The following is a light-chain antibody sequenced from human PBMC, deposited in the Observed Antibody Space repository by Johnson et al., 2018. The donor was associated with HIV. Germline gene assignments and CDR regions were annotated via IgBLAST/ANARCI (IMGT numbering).Light chain of an antibody. CDR3: GTWDSSLSAYV. V-gene: IGLV1-51*01. CDR2: DNN. CDR1: SSNIGSND. Sequence: QSVLTQPPSVSAAPGQKVTVSCSGSSSNIGSNDVSWYQQFPGAAPKLLIYDNNKRPSGIPDRFSGSKSGTSATLGITGLQTGDEADYYCGTWDSSLSAYVFGPGTKVTVL. J-gene: IGLJ1*01.